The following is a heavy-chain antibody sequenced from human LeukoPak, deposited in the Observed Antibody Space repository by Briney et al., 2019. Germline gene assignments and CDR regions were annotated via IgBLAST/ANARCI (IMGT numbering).Heavy chain of an antibody. V-gene: IGHV3-21*01. Sequence: GGSLRLSCAASGFTFSSYSMNWVRQAPGKGLEWVSSISSSSSYIYYADSVKGRFTISRDNAKNSLYLQMNSLRAEDTAVYYCARHDSSGYYLLGALDYWGQGTLVTVSS. CDR3: ARHDSSGYYLLGALDY. CDR2: ISSSSSYI. J-gene: IGHJ4*02. D-gene: IGHD3-22*01. CDR1: GFTFSSYS.